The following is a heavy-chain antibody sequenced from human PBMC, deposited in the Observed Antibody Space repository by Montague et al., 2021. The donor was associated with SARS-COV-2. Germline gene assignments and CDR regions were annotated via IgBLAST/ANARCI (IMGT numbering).Heavy chain of an antibody. CDR2: TYYRSKWYN. V-gene: IGHV6-1*01. CDR1: GDSVSRNSAA. J-gene: IGHJ4*02. D-gene: IGHD1-26*01. CDR3: ARTSASSDY. Sequence: CAISGDSVSRNSAAWNWIRQSPSKGLEWLGRTYYRSKWYNDYAVPVKSRITINPDTSKDQISLQLNSVTPEDTAVYYCARTSASSDYWGQGTLVTVSS.